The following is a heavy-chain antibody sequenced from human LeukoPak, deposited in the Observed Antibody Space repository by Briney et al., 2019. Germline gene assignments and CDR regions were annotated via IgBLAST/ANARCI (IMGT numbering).Heavy chain of an antibody. D-gene: IGHD1-7*01. CDR3: ARGATDTTRWFDP. CDR2: ISRTSEST. J-gene: IGHJ5*02. Sequence: GGSLRLSCAASGFSFNTYSMTWVRQAPGKGLEWVSIISRTSESTFYANSVKGRFTISRDNAKNSLYLQMNGLRADDTATYYCARGATDTTRWFDPWGQGTLVTVSS. CDR1: GFSFNTYS. V-gene: IGHV3-21*01.